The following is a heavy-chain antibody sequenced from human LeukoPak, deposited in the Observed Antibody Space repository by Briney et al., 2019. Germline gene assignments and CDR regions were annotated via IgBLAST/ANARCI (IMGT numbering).Heavy chain of an antibody. V-gene: IGHV3-23*01. CDR1: GFTFSSYA. CDR2: ISGSGGST. J-gene: IGHJ4*02. Sequence: GGSLRLSCAASGFTFSSYAMSWVRQAPGKGLEWVSAISGSGGSTYYADSVKGRFTISRDNSKNTLYLQMNSLRAEDTAVYYCAKLTIFGMVIMGSGYFDYWGQGTLVTVSS. CDR3: AKLTIFGMVIMGSGYFDY. D-gene: IGHD3-3*01.